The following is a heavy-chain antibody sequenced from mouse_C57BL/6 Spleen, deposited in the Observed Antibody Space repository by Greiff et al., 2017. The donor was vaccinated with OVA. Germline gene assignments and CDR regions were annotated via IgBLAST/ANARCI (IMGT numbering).Heavy chain of an antibody. V-gene: IGHV1-52*01. CDR1: GYTFTSYW. Sequence: QVQLQQPGAELVRPGSSVKLSCKASGYTFTSYWMHWVKQRPIQGLEWIGNIDPSDSETHYNQKFKDKATLTVDKSSSTAYMQLSSLTSEDSEVYYCARSYHYAMDYWGQGTSVTVSS. CDR2: IDPSDSET. CDR3: ARSYHYAMDY. J-gene: IGHJ4*01.